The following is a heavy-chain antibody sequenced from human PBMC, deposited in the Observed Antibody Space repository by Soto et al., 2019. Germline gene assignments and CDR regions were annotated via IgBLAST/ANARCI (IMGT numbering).Heavy chain of an antibody. CDR2: ITSSRTYI. D-gene: IGHD3-10*01. CDR1: GFSFSTYS. CDR3: ARDNNFYDSGSGIDY. J-gene: IGHJ4*02. V-gene: IGHV3-21*01. Sequence: EGQLVESGGGLVKPGGSLRLSCAASGFSFSTYSMNWVRQAPGTGLEWVSSITSSRTYIHYADSVKGRFTISRDNAKNSLFLQMNSLRAEDTAVYYCARDNNFYDSGSGIDYWGQGTLVTVSS.